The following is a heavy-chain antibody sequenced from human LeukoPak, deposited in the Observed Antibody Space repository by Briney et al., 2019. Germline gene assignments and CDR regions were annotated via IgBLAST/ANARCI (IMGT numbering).Heavy chain of an antibody. Sequence: KASETLSLTCTVSGGSISSSSYYWGWIRQPPGKGLEWIGSIYYSGSTYYNPSLKSRVTISVDRSKNQFSLKLSSVTAADTAVYYCARDKGVVVAQHAFDIWGQGTMVTVSS. D-gene: IGHD2-15*01. V-gene: IGHV4-39*07. CDR3: ARDKGVVVAQHAFDI. CDR1: GGSISSSSYY. J-gene: IGHJ3*02. CDR2: IYYSGST.